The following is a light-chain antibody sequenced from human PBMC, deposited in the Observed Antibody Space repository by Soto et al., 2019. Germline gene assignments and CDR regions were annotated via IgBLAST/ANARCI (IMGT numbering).Light chain of an antibody. J-gene: IGKJ1*01. CDR1: QSVSSS. CDR2: DAS. V-gene: IGKV3-20*01. CDR3: QQYGSSPTT. Sequence: IVLTHSPVTLSLSPWERATLSCRASQSVSSSLAWYQQKPGQAPRLLIYDASNRATGIPARFSGSGSGTDFTLTISRLEPEDSAVYHCQQYGSSPTTFGQGTKVDIK.